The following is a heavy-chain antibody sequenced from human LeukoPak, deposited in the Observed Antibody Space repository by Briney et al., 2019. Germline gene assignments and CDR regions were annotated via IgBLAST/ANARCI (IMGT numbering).Heavy chain of an antibody. CDR1: GFTFSIYA. V-gene: IGHV3-23*01. CDR2: ISTGGGST. CDR3: AKEIFSGLLYIDY. J-gene: IGHJ4*02. Sequence: GGSLRLSCATSGFTFSIYAMSWVRQAPGKGLEWVSAISTGGGSTFYADSVKGRFTISSDNSKNTVYLQMNSLRPEDMAVYYCAKEIFSGLLYIDYWGQGTLVTVSS. D-gene: IGHD5-12*01.